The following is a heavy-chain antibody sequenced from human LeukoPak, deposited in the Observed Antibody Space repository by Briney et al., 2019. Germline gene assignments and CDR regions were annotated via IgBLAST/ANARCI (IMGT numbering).Heavy chain of an antibody. Sequence: GESLKISCKGSGYSFTSYWIGWVRQKPGKGLEWMGIIYPGDSDTKYSPPFEGQVTISADKSISTAYLQWSSLKASDTAMYHCARGTGQYSYGYRGAFDTWGQGTMVTVSS. CDR3: ARGTGQYSYGYRGAFDT. CDR2: IYPGDSDT. D-gene: IGHD5-18*01. CDR1: GYSFTSYW. J-gene: IGHJ3*02. V-gene: IGHV5-51*01.